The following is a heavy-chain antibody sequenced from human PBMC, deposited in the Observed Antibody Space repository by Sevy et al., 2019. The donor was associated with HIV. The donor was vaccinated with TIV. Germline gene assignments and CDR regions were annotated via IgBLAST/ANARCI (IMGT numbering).Heavy chain of an antibody. D-gene: IGHD6-19*01. V-gene: IGHV3-30-3*01. CDR1: GFTFSDSA. J-gene: IGHJ4*02. CDR3: ARGPYNSGLRFDY. CDR2: ISYDGGNK. Sequence: GGSLRLSCRGSGFTFSDSAVHWVRQSPGKGLEWVAVISYDGGNKYYADSVKGRFTISRDNSKSMAYLQMNSLRAEDAALYYCARGPYNSGLRFDYWGRGTLVTVSS.